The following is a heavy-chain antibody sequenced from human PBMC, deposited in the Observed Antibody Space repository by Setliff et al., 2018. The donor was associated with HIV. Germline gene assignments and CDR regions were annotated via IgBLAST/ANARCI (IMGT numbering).Heavy chain of an antibody. D-gene: IGHD3-10*01. CDR1: GYIFTDYY. V-gene: IGHV1-2*04. CDR2: INPYSGGT. CDR3: VREVRAAYKGPLWFGQSDPRPDTFDI. J-gene: IGHJ3*02. Sequence: ASVKVSCKASGYIFTDYYIHWVRQAPGQGLEWMGWINPYSGGTNYAQTFQGWVTMTRDTSITTAYMELSRLTSDDTALYFCVREVRAAYKGPLWFGQSDPRPDTFDIWGQGTRVTVSS.